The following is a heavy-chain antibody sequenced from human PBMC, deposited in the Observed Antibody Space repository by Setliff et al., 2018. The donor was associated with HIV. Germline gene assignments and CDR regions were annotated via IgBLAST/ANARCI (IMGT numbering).Heavy chain of an antibody. CDR3: ARGKIPSWRLTMFDF. Sequence: ASVKVSCKASGYDFKIYDINWVRQVAGQGLEWMGWINPGTGNTGYPQNFSGRVTMTRNTSINTVYIELSSLRSEDTAIYFCARGKIPSWRLTMFDFWGQGTPVTVSS. CDR2: INPGTGNT. V-gene: IGHV1-8*01. D-gene: IGHD1-1*01. J-gene: IGHJ4*02. CDR1: GYDFKIYD.